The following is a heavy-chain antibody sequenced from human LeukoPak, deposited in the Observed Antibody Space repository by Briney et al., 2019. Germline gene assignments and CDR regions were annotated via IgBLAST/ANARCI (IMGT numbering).Heavy chain of an antibody. CDR2: ISWNSGSI. J-gene: IGHJ4*02. CDR3: AKRSCSGGSFYGGQYFDY. CDR1: GFTFDDYA. Sequence: GRSLRLSCAASGFTFDDYAMHWVRQAPGKGLEWVSGISWNSGSIGYADSVKGRFTISRDNTKNSLYLQMNSLRAEDMALYYFAKRSCSGGSFYGGQYFDYWGQGTLVNVSS. V-gene: IGHV3-9*03. D-gene: IGHD2-15*01.